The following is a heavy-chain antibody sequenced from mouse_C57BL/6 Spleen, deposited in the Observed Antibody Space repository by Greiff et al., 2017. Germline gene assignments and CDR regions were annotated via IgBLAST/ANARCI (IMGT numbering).Heavy chain of an antibody. J-gene: IGHJ4*01. D-gene: IGHD2-12*01. CDR1: GYTFTSYW. Sequence: QVQLQQPGAELVKPGASVKMSCKASGYTFTSYWMHWVKQRPGRGLEWIGHIDPNSGGTKYNEKFKSKATLTVDKPSSTAYMQLSSLTSEDSAVYYCARSSYDVYYAMDYGGQGTSVTVSS. CDR3: ARSSYDVYYAMDY. V-gene: IGHV1-72*01. CDR2: IDPNSGGT.